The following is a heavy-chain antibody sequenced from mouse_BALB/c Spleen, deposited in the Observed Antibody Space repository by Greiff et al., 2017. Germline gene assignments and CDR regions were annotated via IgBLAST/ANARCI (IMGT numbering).Heavy chain of an antibody. J-gene: IGHJ3*01. D-gene: IGHD1-1*01. CDR3: ARHGTVVEEFAD. CDR2: ISNGGGST. Sequence: VQLKESGGGLVQPGGSLKLSCAASGFTFSSYTMSWVRQTPEKRLEWVAYISNGGGSTYYPDTVKGRFTISRDNAKNTLYLQMSSLKSEDTAMYYCARHGTVVEEFADWGQGTLVTVSA. CDR1: GFTFSSYT. V-gene: IGHV5-12-2*01.